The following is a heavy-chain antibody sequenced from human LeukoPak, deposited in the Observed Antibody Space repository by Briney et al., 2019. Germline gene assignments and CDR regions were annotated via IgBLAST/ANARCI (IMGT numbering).Heavy chain of an antibody. J-gene: IGHJ4*02. CDR1: GGTFSSYA. CDR2: IIPIFGTA. Sequence: SVKVSCKASGGTFSSYAISWVRQAPGQGLEWMGGIIPIFGTANYAQKFQGRVTITADESTSTAYMELSSLRSEDTAVYYCARGGSYHPQSKFDYWGQGTLVTVSS. V-gene: IGHV1-69*13. CDR3: ARGGSYHPQSKFDY. D-gene: IGHD1-26*01.